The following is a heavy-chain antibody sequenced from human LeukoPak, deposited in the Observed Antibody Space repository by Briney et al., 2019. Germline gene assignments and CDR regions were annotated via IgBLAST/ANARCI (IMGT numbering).Heavy chain of an antibody. D-gene: IGHD3-9*01. V-gene: IGHV3-49*04. CDR3: TRLRYFDWLLDY. Sequence: GGSLRLSCTASGFTFGDYARSWVRQAPGKGLEWVGFIRSKAYGGTTEYAASVKGRFTISRDDSKSIAYLQMNSLKTEDTAVYYCTRLRYFDWLLDYWGQGTLVTVSS. CDR2: IRSKAYGGTT. CDR1: GFTFGDYA. J-gene: IGHJ4*02.